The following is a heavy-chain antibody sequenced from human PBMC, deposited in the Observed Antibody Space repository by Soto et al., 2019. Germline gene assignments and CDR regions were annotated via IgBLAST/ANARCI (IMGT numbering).Heavy chain of an antibody. CDR2: ISGSGDST. CDR3: ARDLLGMDV. J-gene: IGHJ6*02. V-gene: IGHV3-23*01. Sequence: AGGSLRLSCAASGFTFSSYAMSWVRQAPGKGLEWVSAISGSGDSTYYADSVKGRFAISRDNSKNTLYLQMNSLRAEDTAVYYCARDLLGMDVWGQGTTVTVSS. CDR1: GFTFSSYA.